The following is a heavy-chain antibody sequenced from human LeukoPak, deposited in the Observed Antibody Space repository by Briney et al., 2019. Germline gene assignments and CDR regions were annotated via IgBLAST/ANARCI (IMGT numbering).Heavy chain of an antibody. CDR2: ISSSSSYI. D-gene: IGHD3-10*01. J-gene: IGHJ4*02. CDR1: GFTFSSYS. V-gene: IGHV3-21*01. Sequence: GGSLRLSCAASGFTFSSYSMNWVRPAPGKGLEWVSSISSSSSYIYYADSVKGRFTISRDNAKNSLYLQMNSLRAEDTAVYYCARDGSFGYYYGSGSTYWGQGTLVTVSS. CDR3: ARDGSFGYYYGSGSTY.